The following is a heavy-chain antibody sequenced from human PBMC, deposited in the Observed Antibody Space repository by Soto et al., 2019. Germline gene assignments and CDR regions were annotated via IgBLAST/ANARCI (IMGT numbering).Heavy chain of an antibody. V-gene: IGHV3-21*01. CDR1: GFTFSSYS. CDR2: ISSSSSYI. J-gene: IGHJ6*03. Sequence: EVQLVESGGGLVKPGGSLRLSCAASGFTFSSYSMNWVRQAPGKGLEWVSSISSSSSYIYYADSVKGRFTISRDNAKNSLYLQMNSLRAEHTAVYYCARCRPDEDIVVVVAVTYYMDVWGKGTTVTVSS. CDR3: ARCRPDEDIVVVVAVTYYMDV. D-gene: IGHD2-15*01.